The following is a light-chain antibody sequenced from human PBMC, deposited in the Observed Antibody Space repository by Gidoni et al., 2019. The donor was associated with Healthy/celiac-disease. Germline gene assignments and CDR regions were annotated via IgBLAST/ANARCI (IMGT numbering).Light chain of an antibody. J-gene: IGKJ3*01. Sequence: DIQMTQSPSSLSASVGDRVTITCRASQSISSYLNWYQQQPGKATKLLIYAASSLQSGVPSRFSGSGSGTYFSLTISRLPPEDVATYYCQHSYSPPFTFGPGTKVDIK. CDR3: QHSYSPPFT. V-gene: IGKV1-39*01. CDR1: QSISSY. CDR2: AAS.